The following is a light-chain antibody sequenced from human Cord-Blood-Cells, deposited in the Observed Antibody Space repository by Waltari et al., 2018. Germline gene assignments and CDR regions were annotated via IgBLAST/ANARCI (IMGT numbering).Light chain of an antibody. Sequence: QSALTQPASVSGSPGQSITISCTGTSSDVGGYNYVSWYQQHPGKAPKLMIYDVSKRPSGVSNRFSGSKSGNTASLTISGLQAKDEADYYCSSYTSSSTFVFGTGTKVTVL. CDR3: SSYTSSSTFV. CDR2: DVS. CDR1: SSDVGGYNY. J-gene: IGLJ1*01. V-gene: IGLV2-14*01.